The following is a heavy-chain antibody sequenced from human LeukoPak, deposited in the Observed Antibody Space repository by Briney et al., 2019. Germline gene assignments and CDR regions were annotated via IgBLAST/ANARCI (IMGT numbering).Heavy chain of an antibody. Sequence: PGGSLRLSCAPSGLIFSSYMMTWVRQAPGKGLEWVSTIRSDGGSTYYADSVKGRFTISRDNSKNTLYLQMSSLRAEDTAVYYCARYSIGSICYSGVDYWGQGTLVPVS. CDR2: IRSDGGST. CDR3: ARYSIGSICYSGVDY. CDR1: GLIFSSYM. V-gene: IGHV3-23*01. D-gene: IGHD2-15*01. J-gene: IGHJ4*02.